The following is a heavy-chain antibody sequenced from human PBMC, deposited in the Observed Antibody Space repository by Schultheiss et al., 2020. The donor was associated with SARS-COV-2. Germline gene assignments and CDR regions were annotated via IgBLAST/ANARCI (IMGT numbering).Heavy chain of an antibody. V-gene: IGHV3-30*07. D-gene: IGHD3-3*01. Sequence: GGSLRLSCAASGFTFSSYAMHWVLQAPGKGLEWVAVISYDGSNKYYADSVKGRFTISRDNSKNTLYLQMNSLRAEDTAVYYCAKGLVPGRDYDFWSGVYYYYGMDVWGQGTTVTVSS. CDR1: GFTFSSYA. J-gene: IGHJ6*02. CDR3: AKGLVPGRDYDFWSGVYYYYGMDV. CDR2: ISYDGSNK.